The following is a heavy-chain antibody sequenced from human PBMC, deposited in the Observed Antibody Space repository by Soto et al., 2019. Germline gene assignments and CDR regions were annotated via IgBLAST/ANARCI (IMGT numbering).Heavy chain of an antibody. Sequence: QVQLQESGPGLLKPSETLSLTCTLSGGSISSFYWSWIRQPPGKGLEWIGYVSYSGSTNYNPSLESRVTISVDTSKNQFALRLSSVTAADTAIYYCARENGVYNYYYCYLDVWGKGTTVTVSS. D-gene: IGHD4-17*01. CDR2: VSYSGST. CDR1: GGSISSFY. J-gene: IGHJ6*03. CDR3: ARENGVYNYYYCYLDV. V-gene: IGHV4-59*01.